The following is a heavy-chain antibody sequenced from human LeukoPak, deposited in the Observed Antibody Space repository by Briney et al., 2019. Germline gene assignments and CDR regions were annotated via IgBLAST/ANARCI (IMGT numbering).Heavy chain of an antibody. CDR2: IYTSGST. Sequence: PSETLSLTCTVSGGSISSGSYYWSWIRPPAGKGLEWIGRIYTSGSTNYNPSLKSRVTISVDTSKNQFSLKLSSVTAADTAVYYCARMTPGYYYYMDVWGKGTTVTVSS. V-gene: IGHV4-61*02. CDR3: ARMTPGYYYYMDV. J-gene: IGHJ6*03. CDR1: GGSISSGSYY.